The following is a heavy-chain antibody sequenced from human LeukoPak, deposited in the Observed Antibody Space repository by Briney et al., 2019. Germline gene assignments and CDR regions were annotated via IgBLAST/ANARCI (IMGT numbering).Heavy chain of an antibody. Sequence: PGGSLRLSCAASGLTFSRYVMIWVRQAPGKGLEWVAETSSRGSSIYYADAVKGRFTISRDNGKNSLHLQMNSLRAEDTAVYYCAKDRCSNGIGCYYYYMDVWGKGTTVTISS. V-gene: IGHV3-48*01. CDR2: TSSRGSSI. D-gene: IGHD2-8*01. CDR1: GLTFSRYV. CDR3: AKDRCSNGIGCYYYYMDV. J-gene: IGHJ6*03.